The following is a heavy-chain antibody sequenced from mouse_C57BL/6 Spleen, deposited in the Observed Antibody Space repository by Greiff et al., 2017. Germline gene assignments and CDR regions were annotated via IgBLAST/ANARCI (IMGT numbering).Heavy chain of an antibody. CDR1: GYTFTDYN. Sequence: EVKLMESGPELVKPGASVKMSCKASGYTFTDYNMHWVKQSHGKSLEWIGYINPNNGGTSYNQKFKGKATLTVNKSSSTAYMELRSLTSEDSAVYYCARSGGSSYNFDYWGQGTTLTVSS. D-gene: IGHD1-1*01. J-gene: IGHJ2*01. V-gene: IGHV1-22*01. CDR2: INPNNGGT. CDR3: ARSGGSSYNFDY.